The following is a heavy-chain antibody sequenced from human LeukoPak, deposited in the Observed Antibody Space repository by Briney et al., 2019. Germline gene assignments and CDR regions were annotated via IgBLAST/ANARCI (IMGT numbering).Heavy chain of an antibody. Sequence: GASVTVSFTSSGYTFTNYHINWVRQATGQGVGWMGWMNPNNGDSGYEQKFQGRVTITRDSSISTSYMELRSLRSDDTAVYFCARTTSFTASGYDYWGQGTLVTVSS. D-gene: IGHD6-25*01. CDR3: ARTTSFTASGYDY. V-gene: IGHV1-8*03. CDR1: GYTFTNYH. CDR2: MNPNNGDS. J-gene: IGHJ4*02.